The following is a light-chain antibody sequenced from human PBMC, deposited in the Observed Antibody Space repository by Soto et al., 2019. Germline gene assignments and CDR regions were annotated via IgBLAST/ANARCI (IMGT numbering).Light chain of an antibody. Sequence: EIVMTQSPETLSVSPGETATLSCRASQSVNKNLAWFQQKPGQAPRLLIYGASIRDTGIPARFGGGGSGTAFTLTIDSLQSEDVAVYYCQQYYKLWTFGQGTKVEIK. V-gene: IGKV3-15*01. J-gene: IGKJ1*01. CDR1: QSVNKN. CDR2: GAS. CDR3: QQYYKLWT.